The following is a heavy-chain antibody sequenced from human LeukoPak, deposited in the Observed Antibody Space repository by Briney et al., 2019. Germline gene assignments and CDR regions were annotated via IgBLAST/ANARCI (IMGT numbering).Heavy chain of an antibody. CDR3: ARGFRIVDTILYFFDS. CDR2: IWTGAGA. V-gene: IGHV4-61*02. Sequence: PSETLSLTCTVSGGSINSGDYYWGWLRQPVGKGLEWIGRIWTGAGASYKASLKSRVTISVDTSKNQFSLTLTSVTAEDTAVYYCARGFRIVDTILYFFDSWGQGTLVTVSS. D-gene: IGHD1-26*01. J-gene: IGHJ4*02. CDR1: GGSINSGDYY.